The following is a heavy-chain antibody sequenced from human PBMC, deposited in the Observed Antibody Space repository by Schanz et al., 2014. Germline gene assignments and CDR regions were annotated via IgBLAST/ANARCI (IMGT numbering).Heavy chain of an antibody. D-gene: IGHD5-12*01. J-gene: IGHJ4*02. CDR2: ISANDYDT. Sequence: EVREVGSGGGLVQPGGSLRLSCAASGFAFSSFALSWVRQSPGKGLEWVSAISANDYDTYYAPSVKGRFTVSRDNSKNTVYLQMNSLRDEDTALYYCAKDLNRVEKEKKEWGQGTLVTVSS. CDR3: AKDLNRVEKEKKE. V-gene: IGHV3-23*04. CDR1: GFAFSSFA.